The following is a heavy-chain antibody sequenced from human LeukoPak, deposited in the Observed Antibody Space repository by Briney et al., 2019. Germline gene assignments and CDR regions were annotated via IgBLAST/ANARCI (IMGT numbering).Heavy chain of an antibody. D-gene: IGHD6-6*01. V-gene: IGHV3-48*01. J-gene: IGHJ4*02. CDR2: ISSSSSTI. CDR3: ARARARRYFDY. Sequence: GGSLRLSCAASGFTFSSYSMNWVRQAPGKGLEWVSYISSSSSTIYYADSVKGRFTISRDNAKNSLYLQMNSLRAEDTAVYYCARARARRYFDYWGQGTLVTVSS. CDR1: GFTFSSYS.